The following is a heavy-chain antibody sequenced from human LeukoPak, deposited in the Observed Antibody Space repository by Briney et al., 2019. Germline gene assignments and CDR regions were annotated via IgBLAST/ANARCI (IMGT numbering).Heavy chain of an antibody. J-gene: IGHJ4*02. Sequence: PSETLSLTCTVSGGSISSYYWSWIRQPPGKGLEWIGYIYYSGSTNYNPSLKSRVTISVDTSKNQFSLKLSSVTAADTAVYYCARGTSGYYYASDYWGQGTPVTVSS. V-gene: IGHV4-59*08. CDR2: IYYSGST. CDR3: ARGTSGYYYASDY. D-gene: IGHD3-22*01. CDR1: GGSISSYY.